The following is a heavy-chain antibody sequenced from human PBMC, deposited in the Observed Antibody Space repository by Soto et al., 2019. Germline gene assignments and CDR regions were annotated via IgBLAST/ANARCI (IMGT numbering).Heavy chain of an antibody. CDR2: INPSGGST. CDR3: AGRITMTAEFDP. Sequence: QVQLVQSGAEVKKPGASVKVSCKASGYTFTSYYLHWVLQAPGQGLEWMGIINPSGGSTSYAQKFQGRVTMTRATSTSTVYMELSSLRSEDTAVYYCAGRITMTAEFDPWGQGTLVTVSP. D-gene: IGHD3-22*01. J-gene: IGHJ5*02. CDR1: GYTFTSYY. V-gene: IGHV1-46*03.